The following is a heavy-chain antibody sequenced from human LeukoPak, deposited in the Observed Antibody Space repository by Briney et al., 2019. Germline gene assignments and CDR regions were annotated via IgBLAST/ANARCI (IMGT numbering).Heavy chain of an antibody. CDR1: GFTFGDYA. CDR3: TSSYYYDSSGYIEGY. V-gene: IGHV3-49*03. D-gene: IGHD3-22*01. Sequence: GGSLRLSCTASGFTFGDYAMSWFRQAPGKGLEWVGFIRSKAYGGTTEYAASVKGRFTISRDDSKSIAYLQMSSLKTEDTAVYYCTSSYYYDSSGYIEGYWGQGTLVTVSS. J-gene: IGHJ4*02. CDR2: IRSKAYGGTT.